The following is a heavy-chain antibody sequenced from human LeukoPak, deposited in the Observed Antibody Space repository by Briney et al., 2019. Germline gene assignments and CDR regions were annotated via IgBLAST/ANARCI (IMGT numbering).Heavy chain of an antibody. CDR2: ISGGGDNT. CDR1: GFTFSTHA. CDR3: AKLPHYYYYMDV. J-gene: IGHJ6*03. V-gene: IGHV3-23*01. Sequence: GGSLRLSCAASGFTFSTHAMSWVRQAPGKGLEWVSAISGGGDNTYYADSVKGRFTISRDNSKNTLYLQMNSLRAEDTAVYYCAKLPHYYYYMDVWGKGTTVTVSS.